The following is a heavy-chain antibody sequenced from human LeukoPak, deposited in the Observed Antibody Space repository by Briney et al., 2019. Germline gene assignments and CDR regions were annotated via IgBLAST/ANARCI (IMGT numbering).Heavy chain of an antibody. CDR1: GFTFSSYS. Sequence: PGGSLRLSCAASGFTFSSYSMNWVRQAPGKGLEWVAVIWYDGSNKYYADSVKGRFTISRDNSKNTLYLQMNSLRAEDTAVYYCAKDSGDSSGYYDHWGQGTLVTVSS. D-gene: IGHD3-22*01. J-gene: IGHJ4*02. V-gene: IGHV3-33*06. CDR3: AKDSGDSSGYYDH. CDR2: IWYDGSNK.